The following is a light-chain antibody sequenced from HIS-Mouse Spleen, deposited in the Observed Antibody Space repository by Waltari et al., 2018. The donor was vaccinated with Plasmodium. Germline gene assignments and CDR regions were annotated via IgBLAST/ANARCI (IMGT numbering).Light chain of an antibody. Sequence: DIQMTQSPSSLSASVGDRVTITCQASQDISNYLNWYQQKPGKAPKLLIYDASNLETGVPSRFSGSGSGTDFTFTISSLQPEDIATYYCQQYYSFPQTFGQGTKVEIK. CDR3: QQYYSFPQT. J-gene: IGKJ1*01. CDR1: QDISNY. V-gene: IGKV1-33*01. CDR2: DAS.